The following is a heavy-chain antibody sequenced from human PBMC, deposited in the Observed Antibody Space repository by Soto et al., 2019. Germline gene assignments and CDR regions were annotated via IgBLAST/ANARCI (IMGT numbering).Heavy chain of an antibody. CDR3: ARDQFKPGLLYSLRFLLPQYGH. D-gene: IGHD3-3*01. CDR2: ISVSGDEA. CDR1: GFAFSTYA. J-gene: IGHJ4*02. V-gene: IGHV3-23*01. Sequence: GGSLRLSCAASGFAFSTYAMTWVRQSRGKGLERVAGISVSGDEAYDADSVKGRFTMSRDHSKNTFFLQISSLRVEDTAVYYCARDQFKPGLLYSLRFLLPQYGHSGQGIMVTLSS.